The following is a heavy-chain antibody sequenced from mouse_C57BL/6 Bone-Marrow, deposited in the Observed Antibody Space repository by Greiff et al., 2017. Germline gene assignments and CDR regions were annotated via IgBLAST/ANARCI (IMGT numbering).Heavy chain of an antibody. J-gene: IGHJ2*01. Sequence: EVKLQESGGDLVKPGGSLKLSCAASGFTFSSYGMSWVRQTPDKRLEWVATISSGGSYTYYPDSVKGRFTISRDNAKNTLYLQMSSLKSEDTAMYYCAREESYFDYWGQGTTLTVSS. CDR3: AREESYFDY. CDR2: ISSGGSYT. V-gene: IGHV5-6*01. CDR1: GFTFSSYG.